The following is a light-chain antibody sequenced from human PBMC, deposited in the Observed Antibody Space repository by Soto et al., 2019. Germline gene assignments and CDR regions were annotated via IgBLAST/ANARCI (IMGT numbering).Light chain of an antibody. CDR2: DNN. Sequence: QSVLTQPPSVSAAPGQKVTISCSGSSSNIGNNYVSWYQQLPETAPKLLIYDNNKRPSGIPDRFSGSKSGTSATLGITGPQTGDEADYYCGTWDSSLSAVVFGGGTQLTVL. V-gene: IGLV1-51*01. CDR3: GTWDSSLSAVV. CDR1: SSNIGNNY. J-gene: IGLJ2*01.